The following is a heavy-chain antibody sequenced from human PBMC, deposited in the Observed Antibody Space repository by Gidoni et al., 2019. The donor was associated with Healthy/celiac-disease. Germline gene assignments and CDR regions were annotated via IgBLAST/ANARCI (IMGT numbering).Heavy chain of an antibody. J-gene: IGHJ4*02. V-gene: IGHV4-31*03. CDR2: IYYSGST. CDR3: AREILRNPHFDY. D-gene: IGHD3-16*01. Sequence: QVQLQESGPGLVKPSQTLSLTCTVPGDSISSGGYYWSWIRQHPGKGLEWIGYIYYSGSTYYNPSLKSRVTISVDTSKNQFSLKLSSVTAADTAVYYCAREILRNPHFDYWGQGTLVTVSS. CDR1: GDSISSGGYY.